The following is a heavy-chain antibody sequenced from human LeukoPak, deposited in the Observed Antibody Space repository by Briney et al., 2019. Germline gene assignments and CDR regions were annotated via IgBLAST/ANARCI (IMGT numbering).Heavy chain of an antibody. J-gene: IGHJ4*02. CDR3: ARKGTTARKQRGLPLDY. V-gene: IGHV1-69*05. CDR1: GCTFSSYA. Sequence: SSGKVSCKASGCTFSSYAISWVRQAPGQGLERMGGIIPIFGTANYAQKFQGRVTITTDESTSTAYMELSSLRSEDTAVYYCARKGTTARKQRGLPLDYRGQGTLVTVSS. CDR2: IIPIFGTA. D-gene: IGHD5-18*01.